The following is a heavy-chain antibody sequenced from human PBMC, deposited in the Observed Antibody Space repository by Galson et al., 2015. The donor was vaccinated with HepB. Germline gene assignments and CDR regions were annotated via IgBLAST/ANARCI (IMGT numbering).Heavy chain of an antibody. CDR3: TSYYYDSSVSDAFDI. V-gene: IGHV3-49*03. CDR1: GFTFGDYA. CDR2: IRSKAYGGTT. D-gene: IGHD3-22*01. Sequence: SLRLSCAASGFTFGDYAMSWFRQAPGKGLEWVGFIRSKAYGGTTEYAASVKGRFTISRDDSKSIAYLQMNSLKTEDTAVYYCTSYYYDSSVSDAFDIWGQGTMVTVSS. J-gene: IGHJ3*02.